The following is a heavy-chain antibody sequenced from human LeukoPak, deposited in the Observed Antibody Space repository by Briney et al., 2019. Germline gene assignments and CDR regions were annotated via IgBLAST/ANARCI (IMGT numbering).Heavy chain of an antibody. J-gene: IGHJ4*02. CDR2: TYYRSRWYN. CDR1: GDNVSNNSGA. D-gene: IGHD2-15*01. CDR3: ASGRLLLFDY. Sequence: SRTLSLTCAISGDNVSNNSGAWNWIRQSPSRGLEWLGRTYYRSRWYNDYAVSVRSRITINPDTSKNQFSLQLNSVTPEDTAVYYCASGRLLLFDYWGQGSLVTVSS. V-gene: IGHV6-1*01.